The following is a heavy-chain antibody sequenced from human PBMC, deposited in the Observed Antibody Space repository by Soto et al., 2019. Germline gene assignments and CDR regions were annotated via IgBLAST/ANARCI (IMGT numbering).Heavy chain of an antibody. CDR3: TTAGPFGEFYYYYYMDV. CDR2: IKSKTDGGTT. CDR1: GFTFSNAW. V-gene: IGHV3-15*01. D-gene: IGHD3-10*01. Sequence: GGSLRLSCAASGFTFSNAWMSWVRQAPGKGLEWVGRIKSKTDGGTTDYAAPVKGRFTISRDDSKNTLYLQMNSLKTEDTAVYYCTTAGPFGEFYYYYYMDVWGKGTTVTVSS. J-gene: IGHJ6*03.